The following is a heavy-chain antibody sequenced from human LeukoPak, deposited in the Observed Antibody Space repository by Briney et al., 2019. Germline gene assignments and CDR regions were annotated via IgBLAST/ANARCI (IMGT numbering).Heavy chain of an antibody. CDR1: GGSFSDYY. D-gene: IGHD6-19*01. Sequence: PSETLSLTCAVYGGSFSDYYWSWIRQPPGKGLEWIGEITHSGSTNYNSSLKSRVSISVDTSKNQFPLNLSSVTAADTAVYYCASLYSSGGQNWFDPWGQGTLVTVSS. J-gene: IGHJ5*02. CDR2: ITHSGST. V-gene: IGHV4-34*01. CDR3: ASLYSSGGQNWFDP.